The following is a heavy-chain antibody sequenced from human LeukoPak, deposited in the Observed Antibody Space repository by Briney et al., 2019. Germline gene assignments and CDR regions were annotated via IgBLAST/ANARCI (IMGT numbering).Heavy chain of an antibody. J-gene: IGHJ5*02. D-gene: IGHD3-22*01. CDR2: ISSSGSTI. V-gene: IGHV3-11*04. CDR1: GFTFSDYY. CDR3: ARDVGGTNYYDSSGYYYAVNWFDP. Sequence: PGGSLRLSCAASGFTFSDYYMSWIRQAPGKGLEWVSYISSSGSTIYYADSVKGRFTISRDNAKNSLYLQMNSLRAEDTAVYYCARDVGGTNYYDSSGYYYAVNWFDPWGQGTLVTVSS.